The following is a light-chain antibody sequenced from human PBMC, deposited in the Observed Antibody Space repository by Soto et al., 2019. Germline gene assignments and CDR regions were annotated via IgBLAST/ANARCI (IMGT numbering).Light chain of an antibody. V-gene: IGKV3-20*01. J-gene: IGKJ2*01. CDR2: GAS. Sequence: EIVLTQSPGTLSLSPGERATLSCRASQSVSASYLAWYQQKPGQAPRLLIYGASRRATGIPDRFSGSGSGTDFTLTINRLEPEDFAVYYCQQYGSSPPYTFGQGTKLEIK. CDR3: QQYGSSPPYT. CDR1: QSVSASY.